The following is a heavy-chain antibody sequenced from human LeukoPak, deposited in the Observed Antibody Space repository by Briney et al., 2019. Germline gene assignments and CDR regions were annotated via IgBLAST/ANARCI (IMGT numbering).Heavy chain of an antibody. J-gene: IGHJ4*02. CDR1: GYTFTSYG. CDR2: ISPYTGNT. V-gene: IGHV1-18*04. CDR3: ARDQYDSVWGSYRPYFDY. Sequence: ASVKVSCKASGYTFTSYGISWVRQAPGQGGGCMGSISPYTGNTKYAEKFQDRVIMTTDTSTRTAYMALRSLRSDDTAVFYCARDQYDSVWGSYRPYFDYWGQGTLVTVSS. D-gene: IGHD3-16*02.